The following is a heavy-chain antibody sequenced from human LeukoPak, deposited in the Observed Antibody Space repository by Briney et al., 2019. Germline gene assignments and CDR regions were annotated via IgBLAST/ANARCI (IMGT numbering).Heavy chain of an antibody. CDR3: ARKSEGIQLWYFAL. Sequence: PGGSLRLSCAASGFTFSDYHMSWFRQAPGKGLEWVSYITTSSYTKYADSVKDRFTISRDNAKNSLYLQMNSLRAEDTAVYYCARKSEGIQLWYFALWGRGTLVTVSS. D-gene: IGHD1-1*01. CDR1: GFTFSDYH. CDR2: ITTSSYT. J-gene: IGHJ2*01. V-gene: IGHV3-11*03.